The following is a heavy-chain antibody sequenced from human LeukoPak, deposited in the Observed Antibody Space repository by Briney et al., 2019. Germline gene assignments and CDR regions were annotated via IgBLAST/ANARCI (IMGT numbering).Heavy chain of an antibody. CDR1: AFTLSSYP. CDR3: AKDFVPRVGSYFPGFDY. V-gene: IGHV3-23*01. CDR2: ISNRGDRT. D-gene: IGHD3-10*01. Sequence: PGGSLRLSCAASAFTLSSYPMNSVRQAPGKGLEWVSTISNRGDRTYYADSVKGRFTISRDNSKNTLHLQMNSLRTEGTAVYYCAKDFVPRVGSYFPGFDYWVQGTLVIVSS. J-gene: IGHJ4*02.